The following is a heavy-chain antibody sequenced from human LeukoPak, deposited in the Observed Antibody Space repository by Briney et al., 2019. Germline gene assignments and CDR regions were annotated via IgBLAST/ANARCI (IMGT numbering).Heavy chain of an antibody. CDR1: GYTFTSYG. V-gene: IGHV1-46*01. J-gene: IGHJ4*02. Sequence: ASVKVSCKASGYTFTSYGISWVRQAPGQGLEWMGIINPGGGSTSYAQKFQGRVTMTRDTSTSTVYMELSSLRSEDTAVYYCARGSYEQLHDYWGQGTLVTVSS. CDR3: ARGSYEQLHDY. D-gene: IGHD6-6*01. CDR2: INPGGGST.